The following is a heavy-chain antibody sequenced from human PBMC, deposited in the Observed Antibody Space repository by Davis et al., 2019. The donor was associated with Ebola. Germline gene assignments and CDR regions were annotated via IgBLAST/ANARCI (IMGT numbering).Heavy chain of an antibody. CDR2: IYYSGTT. V-gene: IGHV4-31*03. D-gene: IGHD1-26*01. Sequence: MPSETLSLTSSVSGVSISSGAYCWSWIRQHPGKGLEYIGYIYYSGTTYYNPSLKSRVAISIDTSKNQISLKLTSVTAADTAVYYCARVIPHTGTYQKYYFDYWGQGNLVTVSS. CDR3: ARVIPHTGTYQKYYFDY. J-gene: IGHJ4*02. CDR1: GVSISSGAYC.